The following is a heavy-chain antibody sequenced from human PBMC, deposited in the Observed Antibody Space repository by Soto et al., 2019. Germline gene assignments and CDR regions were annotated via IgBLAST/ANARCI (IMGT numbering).Heavy chain of an antibody. CDR2: IYYSGST. V-gene: IGHV4-59*01. D-gene: IGHD6-6*01. Sequence: QVQLQESGPGLVKPSETLSLTCTVSGGSISSYYWSWIRQPPGKGLEWIGYIYYSGSTNYNPSLKGRVAISVDTSKNQFSLKLSSVTAADTAVYYCARDSSAGVDYWGQGTLVTVSS. J-gene: IGHJ4*02. CDR1: GGSISSYY. CDR3: ARDSSAGVDY.